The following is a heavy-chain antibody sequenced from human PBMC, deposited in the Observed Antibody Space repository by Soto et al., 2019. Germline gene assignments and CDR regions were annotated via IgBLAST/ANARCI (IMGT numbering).Heavy chain of an antibody. V-gene: IGHV1-3*01. CDR2: INAGNGNT. D-gene: IGHD3-16*02. CDR3: ARSVYDYIWGSYRGDYYYYYMDV. Sequence: QVQLVQSGAEVKKPGASVKVSCKASGYTFTSYAMHWVRQAPGQRLEWMGWINAGNGNTKYSQKFQGRVTITRATSASTAYMELISLRSEDTAVYYCARSVYDYIWGSYRGDYYYYYMDVWGKGTTVTVSS. J-gene: IGHJ6*03. CDR1: GYTFTSYA.